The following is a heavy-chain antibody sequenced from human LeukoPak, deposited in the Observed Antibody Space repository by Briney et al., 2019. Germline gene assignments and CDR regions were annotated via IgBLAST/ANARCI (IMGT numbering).Heavy chain of an antibody. V-gene: IGHV3-53*01. CDR1: GFTVSSNY. J-gene: IGHJ3*01. D-gene: IGHD3-10*01. CDR2: IRSGGST. CDR3: AREGSGRTAYNDGLDV. Sequence: GGSLRPSCAASGFTVSSNYMSWVRQAPGKGLEWVSVIRSGGSTVYADSVKGRFTISRDNSKNTLYLQLNSLRAEDTAVYYCAREGSGRTAYNDGLDVWGQGTMVTVSS.